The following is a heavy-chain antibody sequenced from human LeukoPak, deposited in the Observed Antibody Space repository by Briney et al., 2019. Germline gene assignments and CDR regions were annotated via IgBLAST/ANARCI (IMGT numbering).Heavy chain of an antibody. CDR1: GGSISSYY. J-gene: IGHJ4*02. Sequence: ASETLSLTCTVSGGSISSYYWSWIRQPPGKGLEWIGYIYYSGSTNYNPSLKSRVTISVDTSKNQFSLKLSSVTAADTAVYYCARYYDFGRYYFDYWGQGTLVTVSS. CDR3: ARYYDFGRYYFDY. CDR2: IYYSGST. D-gene: IGHD3-3*01. V-gene: IGHV4-59*01.